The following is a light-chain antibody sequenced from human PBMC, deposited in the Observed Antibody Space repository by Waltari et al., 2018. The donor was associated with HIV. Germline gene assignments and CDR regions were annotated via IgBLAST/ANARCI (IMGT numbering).Light chain of an antibody. Sequence: DIVLTQSPGTLSLSPGERATLSCRASLTVSTDYLAWYKHKPGQPPRLLIYHASRRATGVPDRFSGSGSVSDFTLTISRLEPEDFAVYSCQQYGSSPPTFGQGTKVEI. J-gene: IGKJ1*01. CDR1: LTVSTDY. CDR2: HAS. V-gene: IGKV3-20*01. CDR3: QQYGSSPPT.